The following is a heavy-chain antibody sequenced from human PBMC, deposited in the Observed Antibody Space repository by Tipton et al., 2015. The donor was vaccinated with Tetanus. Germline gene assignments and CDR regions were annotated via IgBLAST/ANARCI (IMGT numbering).Heavy chain of an antibody. Sequence: TLSLTCTVSGDSISSGDYYWSWIRQPPGKGLEWIGFIYYSGSTYYNPSLKSRVTISGDTSNNHFSLKLSSVTAADTAIYYCAREVPAAGHFDSWGQGTLVTVSS. V-gene: IGHV4-30-4*01. D-gene: IGHD2-2*01. CDR3: AREVPAAGHFDS. CDR2: IYYSGST. CDR1: GDSISSGDYY. J-gene: IGHJ4*02.